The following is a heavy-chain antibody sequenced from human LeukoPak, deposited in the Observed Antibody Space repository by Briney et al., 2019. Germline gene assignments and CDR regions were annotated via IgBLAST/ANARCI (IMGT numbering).Heavy chain of an antibody. J-gene: IGHJ4*02. Sequence: GGSLRLSCAASGFTVSTKYMNWVRQAPGKGLEWVSAISGSGGSTYYADSVKGRFTISRDNSKNTLYLQMNSLRAEDTAVYYCAKDIARGGRTRYFDYWGQGTLVTVSS. CDR3: AKDIARGGRTRYFDY. D-gene: IGHD1-26*01. CDR2: ISGSGGST. V-gene: IGHV3-23*01. CDR1: GFTVSTKY.